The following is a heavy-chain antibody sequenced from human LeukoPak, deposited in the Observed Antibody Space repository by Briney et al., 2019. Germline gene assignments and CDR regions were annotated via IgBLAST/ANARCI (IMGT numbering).Heavy chain of an antibody. CDR2: INHSVGT. CDR3: ARRRYYDILTGLGRYYFDY. J-gene: IGHJ4*02. D-gene: IGHD3-9*01. V-gene: IGHV4-34*01. CDR1: SGSFSGYY. Sequence: SETLSLTCSVYSGSFSGYYWSWIRQPPGKGLEWIGEINHSVGTNYNPSLKSRVTMSLGTSKNQFSLKLSSVTAADTAVYYCARRRYYDILTGLGRYYFDYWGQGTLVTVSS.